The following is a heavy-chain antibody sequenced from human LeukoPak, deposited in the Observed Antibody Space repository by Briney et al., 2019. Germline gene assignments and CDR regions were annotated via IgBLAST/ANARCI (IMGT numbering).Heavy chain of an antibody. D-gene: IGHD1-26*01. J-gene: IGHJ4*02. CDR3: ARDKAVGPTPLDY. CDR2: IKQDGSEI. V-gene: IGHV3-7*01. CDR1: GFTFSSYA. Sequence: QSGGSLRLSCAASGFTFSSYAMSWVRQAPGKGPEWVANIKQDGSEIYYVDSVKGRFTISRDNAKNSLYLQMNSLRAEDTAVYYCARDKAVGPTPLDYWGQGTLVTVSS.